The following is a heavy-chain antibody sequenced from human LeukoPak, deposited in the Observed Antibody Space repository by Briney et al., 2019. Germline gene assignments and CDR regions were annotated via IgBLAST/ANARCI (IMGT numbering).Heavy chain of an antibody. CDR3: AKGSWSGYPGDY. J-gene: IGHJ4*02. V-gene: IGHV3-23*01. CDR2: ISGSGGST. CDR1: GFTFSSYW. Sequence: GGSLRLSCAASGFTFSSYWMSWVRQAPGKGLEWVSAISGSGGSTYYADSVKGRFTISRDNSKNTLYLQMNSPRAEDTAVYYCAKGSWSGYPGDYWGQGTLVTVSS. D-gene: IGHD3-3*01.